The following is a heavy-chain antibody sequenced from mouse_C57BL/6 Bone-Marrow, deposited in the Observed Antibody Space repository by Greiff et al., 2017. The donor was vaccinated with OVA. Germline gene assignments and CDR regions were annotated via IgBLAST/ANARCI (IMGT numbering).Heavy chain of an antibody. CDR3: ARAYYYGNSAWFAY. J-gene: IGHJ3*01. CDR1: GYTFTSSG. V-gene: IGHV1-81*01. Sequence: QVQLQQSGAELARPGASVKLSCKASGYTFTSSGISWVKQRTGQGLEWIGEIYPRSGNTYYNEKFKGKATLTADKSSSTAYMELRSLTSEDSAVYFCARAYYYGNSAWFAYWGQGTLVTVSA. D-gene: IGHD2-1*01. CDR2: IYPRSGNT.